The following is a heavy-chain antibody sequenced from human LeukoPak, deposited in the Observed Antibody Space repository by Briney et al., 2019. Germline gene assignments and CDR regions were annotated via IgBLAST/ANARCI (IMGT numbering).Heavy chain of an antibody. CDR1: GFTFTDYY. D-gene: IGHD3-16*02. CDR2: ISSSGGTI. V-gene: IGHV3-11*01. J-gene: IGHJ4*02. Sequence: GGSLRLSCAASGFTFTDYYMSWIRQAPGKGLKWISYISSSGGTIYYADSVKGRFTISRDNARKSLFLQMNTLRAEDTAVYYCARDSYDYVWGSYRSSYFDSWGQGTLVTVSS. CDR3: ARDSYDYVWGSYRSSYFDS.